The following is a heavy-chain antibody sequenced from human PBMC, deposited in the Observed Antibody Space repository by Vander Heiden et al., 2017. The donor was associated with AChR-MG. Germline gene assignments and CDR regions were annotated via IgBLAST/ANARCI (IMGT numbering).Heavy chain of an antibody. CDR2: ISGSGGST. D-gene: IGHD3-10*01. V-gene: IGHV3-23*01. Sequence: EVQLLESGGGLVQPGGSLRLSCAASGLTFSSSAMSWVRQAPGKGLEWVSAISGSGGSTYYADSVKGRFTISRDNSKNTLYLQMNSLRAEDTAVYYCAKVSITMVRGQYSEEVYYFDYWGQGTLVTVSS. J-gene: IGHJ4*02. CDR1: GLTFSSSA. CDR3: AKVSITMVRGQYSEEVYYFDY.